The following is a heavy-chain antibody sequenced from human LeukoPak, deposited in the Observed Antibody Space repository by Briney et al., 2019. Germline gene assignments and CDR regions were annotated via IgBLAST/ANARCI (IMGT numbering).Heavy chain of an antibody. CDR2: ISSSSSYI. CDR1: GFTFSSYS. Sequence: GGSLRLSCAASGFTFSSYSMNWVRQAPGKGLEWVSSISSSSSYIYYAGSVKGRFTISRDHAKNSLYLQMNSLRAEDTAVYYCARDGLLWFGEYFDYWGQGTLVTVSS. J-gene: IGHJ4*02. V-gene: IGHV3-21*01. CDR3: ARDGLLWFGEYFDY. D-gene: IGHD3-10*01.